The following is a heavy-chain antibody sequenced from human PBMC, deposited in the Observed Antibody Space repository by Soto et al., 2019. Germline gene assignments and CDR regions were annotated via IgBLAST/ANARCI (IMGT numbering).Heavy chain of an antibody. CDR1: GVSVTSYT. CDR3: TRDGMTTGDT. D-gene: IGHD2-21*02. CDR2: VFSSVSA. J-gene: IGHJ4*02. V-gene: IGHV4-4*07. Sequence: SETLSLTCIVSGVSVTSYTWSWVRQPANKGLEWIGRVFSSVSATYNPSLKSRVRISMDTPENRIPLNLDSATAADAGVYCCTRDGMTTGDTWGPGTLVTVSS.